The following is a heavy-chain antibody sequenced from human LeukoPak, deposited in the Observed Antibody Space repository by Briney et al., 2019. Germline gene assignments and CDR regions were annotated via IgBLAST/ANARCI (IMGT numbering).Heavy chain of an antibody. CDR2: IRYDGSNK. CDR1: GFTFSSYW. V-gene: IGHV3-30*02. J-gene: IGHJ6*03. Sequence: PGGSLRLSCAASGFTFSSYWVNWVRQAPGMGLEWVAFIRYDGSNKYYADSVKGRFTISRDNSKNTLYLQMNSLRAEDTAVYYCAKETSDMDVWGKGTTVTISS. CDR3: AKETSDMDV.